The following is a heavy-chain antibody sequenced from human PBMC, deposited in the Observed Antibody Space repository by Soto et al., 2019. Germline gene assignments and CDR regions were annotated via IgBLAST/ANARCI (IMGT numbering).Heavy chain of an antibody. V-gene: IGHV1-18*04. J-gene: IGHJ4*02. CDR1: GYTFTIYG. Sequence: ASVKVSCKASGYTFTIYGISWVRQAPGQGLEWMGWISAYNGDANYAQKLQGRVTMTTDTSTSTAYMELSSLRSEDTAVYYCARSEWFGELFNYFDYWGQGTLVTVSS. CDR3: ARSEWFGELFNYFDY. D-gene: IGHD3-10*01. CDR2: ISAYNGDA.